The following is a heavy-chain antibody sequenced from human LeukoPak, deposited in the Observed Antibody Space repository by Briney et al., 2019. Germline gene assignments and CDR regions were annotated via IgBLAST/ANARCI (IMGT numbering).Heavy chain of an antibody. D-gene: IGHD3-3*01. CDR1: GGTFSSYT. CDR2: IIPILGIA. V-gene: IGHV1-69*02. CDR3: ARGDSSDVWSGYSRRWFDP. Sequence: GASVKVSCKASGGTFSSYTISWVRQAPGQGLEWMGRIIPILGIANYAQKFQGRVTITADKSTSTAYMELSSLRSEDTAVYYSARGDSSDVWSGYSRRWFDPWGQGTLVTVSS. J-gene: IGHJ5*02.